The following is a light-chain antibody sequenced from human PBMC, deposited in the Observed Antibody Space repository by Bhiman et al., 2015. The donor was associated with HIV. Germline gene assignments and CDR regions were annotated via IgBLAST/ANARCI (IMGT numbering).Light chain of an antibody. CDR2: GHD. V-gene: IGLV1-40*01. CDR3: AAWDNSLRGWV. CDR1: SSNIGAGYD. Sequence: QSVLTQPPSVSGAPGQRVTISCTGSSSNIGAGYDVHWYQQLPGTAPKLLIFGHDNRPSGVPDRFSGSKSDTSASLAINGLRAEDEAAYYCAAWDNSLRGWVFGGGTKVTVL. J-gene: IGLJ3*02.